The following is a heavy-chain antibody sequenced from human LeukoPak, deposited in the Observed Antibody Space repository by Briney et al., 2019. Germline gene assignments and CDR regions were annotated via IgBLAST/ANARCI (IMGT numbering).Heavy chain of an antibody. V-gene: IGHV1-2*02. CDR3: ARTYYYDSSGHLPS. CDR1: GYTFTGYY. CDR2: INPNSGGT. J-gene: IGHJ6*02. Sequence: ASVKVSCKASGYTFTGYYMHWVRQAPGQGLEWMGWINPNSGGTNYAQKFQGRVTMTRDTSISTAYTELSRLRSDDTAVYYCARTYYYDSSGHLPSWGQGTTVTVSS. D-gene: IGHD3-22*01.